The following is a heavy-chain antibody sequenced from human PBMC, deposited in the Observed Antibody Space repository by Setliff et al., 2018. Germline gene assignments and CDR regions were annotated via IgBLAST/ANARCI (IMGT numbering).Heavy chain of an antibody. CDR1: GGSIPSGTFY. J-gene: IGHJ3*02. CDR3: ARKGISALSGAFDM. CDR2: VYPNGHT. D-gene: IGHD1-26*01. V-gene: IGHV4-61*02. Sequence: TLSLTCTVSGGSIPSGTFYWSWIRQPAGKGLEWIGRVYPNGHTTYNPSLESRVTISIDTSKNQFSLRLNSVTAADTAVYYCARKGISALSGAFDMWGQGTMVTVSS.